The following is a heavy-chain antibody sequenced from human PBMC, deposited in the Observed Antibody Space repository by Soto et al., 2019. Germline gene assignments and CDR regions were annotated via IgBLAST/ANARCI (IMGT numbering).Heavy chain of an antibody. D-gene: IGHD7-27*01. CDR3: ARREGTGEGHTWFDP. Sequence: SETLSLTCTVSGGSISSYYRSWIRQPPGKGLEWIGYIYYSGRNNYNPSLKSRVTISGDTSKNQFSLKLISVNAVDTAVYYFARREGTGEGHTWFDPWGQGTLVTVSS. J-gene: IGHJ5*02. CDR2: IYYSGRN. CDR1: GGSISSYY. V-gene: IGHV4-59*01.